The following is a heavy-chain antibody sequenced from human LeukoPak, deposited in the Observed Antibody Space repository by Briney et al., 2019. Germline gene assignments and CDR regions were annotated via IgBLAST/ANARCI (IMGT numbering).Heavy chain of an antibody. CDR1: GGSINSYY. J-gene: IGHJ3*02. Sequence: SETLSLTCTVSGGSINSYYWSWIGKPAGKDLEWIGRIYTSGSTNYNPSLKSRVTMSVDTSKNQFSLKLSSVTAADTAVYYCARERYYYDSSGYYYETFDAFDIWGQGTMVTVSS. D-gene: IGHD3-22*01. V-gene: IGHV4-4*07. CDR2: IYTSGST. CDR3: ARERYYYDSSGYYYETFDAFDI.